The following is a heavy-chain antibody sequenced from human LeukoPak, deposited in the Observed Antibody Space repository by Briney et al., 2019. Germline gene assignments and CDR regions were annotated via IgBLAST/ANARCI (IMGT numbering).Heavy chain of an antibody. D-gene: IGHD3-10*01. CDR1: GYTLTELS. CDR3: ATDPPKYGSGSYYSRNWFDP. CDR2: FDPEDGET. V-gene: IGHV1-24*01. Sequence: ASVKVSCKVSGYTLTELSMHWVRQAPGKGLEWMGGFDPEDGETIYAQKFQGRVTMTEDTSTDTAYMELSSLRPEDTAVYYCATDPPKYGSGSYYSRNWFDPWGQGTLVTVSS. J-gene: IGHJ5*02.